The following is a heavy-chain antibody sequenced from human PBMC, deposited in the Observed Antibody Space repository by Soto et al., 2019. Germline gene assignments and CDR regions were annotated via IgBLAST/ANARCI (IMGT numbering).Heavy chain of an antibody. CDR2: ISGSAGST. J-gene: IGHJ4*02. CDR1: GFTFGDYA. V-gene: IGHV3-23*01. CDR3: AKERGSQYAPFDS. D-gene: IGHD2-2*01. Sequence: QTGGSLRLSCVASGFTFGDYAMTWVRQAPGKGLEWVAIISGSAGSTYYADSAKGRFTISRDNSKNTVYLRMNTLRRDDTAVYYCAKERGSQYAPFDSWGQGTLVTVSS.